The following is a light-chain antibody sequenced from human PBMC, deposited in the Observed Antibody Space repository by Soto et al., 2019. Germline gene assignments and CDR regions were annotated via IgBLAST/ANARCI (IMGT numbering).Light chain of an antibody. J-gene: IGKJ4*01. CDR1: QGISSF. CDR2: AAS. V-gene: IGKV1-9*01. CDR3: QQLNSYPLT. Sequence: DIQLTQSPSFLSASVGDRVTITCRASQGISSFLAWYQQKPGTAPKPLIYAASTLHSGVPSRFSGSGSTLTISGLQPEDFATYYCQQLNSYPLTFGGGTQVEIK.